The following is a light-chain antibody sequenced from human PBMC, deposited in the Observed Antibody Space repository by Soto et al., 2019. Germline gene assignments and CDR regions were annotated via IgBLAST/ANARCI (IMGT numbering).Light chain of an antibody. CDR2: WAS. Sequence: DIVMTQSPDSLAVSLGERATFNCNSSQTILHNSNKKNYLAWYQQKPGQSPKLLLYWASTRESGVPDRVSGSGSGTVFTLTISSLQAEDVAVYYCQQYYSPPLTFGGGTQVEIK. CDR3: QQYYSPPLT. CDR1: QTILHNSNKKNY. J-gene: IGKJ4*01. V-gene: IGKV4-1*01.